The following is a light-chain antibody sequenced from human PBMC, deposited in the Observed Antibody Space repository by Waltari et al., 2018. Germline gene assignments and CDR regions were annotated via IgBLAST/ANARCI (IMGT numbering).Light chain of an antibody. J-gene: IGLJ2*01. V-gene: IGLV1-51*01. CDR1: SSNIGSKF. Sequence: QSVLTQPPSVSAAPGQKVTISCSGSSSNIGSKFVSWYQQIPGIAPKLLIYAKYKRPSGMPDRFSGSNSGTSATLDITGLQTGDEADYYCGTWNMAPYVFIFGGGTKLTVL. CDR3: GTWNMAPYVFI. CDR2: AKY.